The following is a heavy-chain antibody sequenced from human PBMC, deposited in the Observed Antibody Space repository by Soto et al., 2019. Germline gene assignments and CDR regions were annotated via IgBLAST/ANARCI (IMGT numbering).Heavy chain of an antibody. CDR3: ARAYSGTYAFDY. V-gene: IGHV1-2*02. J-gene: IGHJ4*02. D-gene: IGHD6-19*01. CDR2: LNPDTGVT. CDR1: GYIFTGHY. Sequence: QVQLVQSGAEVKKPGASLKVSCKTSGYIFTGHYMQWVRQAPGQGLEWMGWLNPDTGVTNFAQRFQGRVTLASDTSSTPVHMEVSRLTSDDTAVYFCARAYSGTYAFDYWGQGTLVTVSA.